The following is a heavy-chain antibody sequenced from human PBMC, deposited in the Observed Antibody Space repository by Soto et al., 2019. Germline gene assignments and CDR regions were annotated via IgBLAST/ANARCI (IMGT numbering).Heavy chain of an antibody. D-gene: IGHD3-10*01. CDR3: AREGGSGNYRYYAMDV. CDR2: IIPIFGTA. J-gene: IGHJ6*02. Sequence: QVQLVQSGAEVKKPGSSVKVSCKASGGTFSSYAISWVRQAPGQGLEWMGGIIPIFGTANYAQKFQGRVTINADESTSTAYMELSSLRSEDKAVYYCAREGGSGNYRYYAMDVWGQGATVTVSS. V-gene: IGHV1-69*12. CDR1: GGTFSSYA.